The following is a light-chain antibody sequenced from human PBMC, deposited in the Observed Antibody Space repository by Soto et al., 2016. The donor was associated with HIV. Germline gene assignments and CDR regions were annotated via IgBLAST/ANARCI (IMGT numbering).Light chain of an antibody. CDR1: QSINKW. V-gene: IGKV1-5*03. Sequence: DIRMTQSPSTLSASLGDRVTITCRASQSINKWLAWYQQKPGKAPNLLIYKASTSQSGVPSTFSGSGSGTEFTLIISSLQPDDFAIYYCQQYNSYPWTFGQGTKVEIK. CDR2: KAS. CDR3: QQYNSYPWT. J-gene: IGKJ1*01.